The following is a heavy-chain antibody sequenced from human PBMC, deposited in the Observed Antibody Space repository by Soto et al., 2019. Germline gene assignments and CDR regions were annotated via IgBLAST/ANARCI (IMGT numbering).Heavy chain of an antibody. CDR3: ARGRTYYDFWSGYPKGWFDP. V-gene: IGHV4-30-2*01. J-gene: IGHJ5*02. Sequence: QLQLQESGSGLVKPSQTLSLTCAVSGGSISSGGYSWSWIRQPPGKGLEWIGYIYHSGSTYYNPSLKSRVTISVDRSKNQFSLKLSSVTAADTAVYYCARGRTYYDFWSGYPKGWFDPWGQGTLVTVSS. D-gene: IGHD3-3*01. CDR1: GGSISSGGYS. CDR2: IYHSGST.